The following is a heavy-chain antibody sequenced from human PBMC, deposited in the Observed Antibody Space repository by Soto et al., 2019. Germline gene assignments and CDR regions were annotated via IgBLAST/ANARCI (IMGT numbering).Heavy chain of an antibody. Sequence: GGSLRLSXAASGFSFSIYGMHWVRQAPGKGLEWVALISHDSSIKYYGESVKGRFTISRDNSKNTLSLQMNSLRVEDTAVYYCAKSRIVATINFVYYGMDVWGQGTTVTVSS. V-gene: IGHV3-30*18. CDR3: AKSRIVATINFVYYGMDV. D-gene: IGHD5-12*01. CDR2: ISHDSSIK. CDR1: GFSFSIYG. J-gene: IGHJ6*02.